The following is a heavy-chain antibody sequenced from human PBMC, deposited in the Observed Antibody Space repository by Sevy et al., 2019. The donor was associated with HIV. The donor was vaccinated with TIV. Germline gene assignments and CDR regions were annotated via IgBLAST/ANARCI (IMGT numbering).Heavy chain of an antibody. J-gene: IGHJ5*02. CDR1: GGSISSYY. CDR3: ARDWLFVEQQREEGWFDP. CDR2: IYTSGST. V-gene: IGHV4-4*07. D-gene: IGHD6-13*01. Sequence: SETLSLTCTVSGGSISSYYWSWIRQPAGKGLEWIGRIYTSGSTNYNPSLKSRVTMSVDTSKNQFSLKLSSVTAADTAVYYCARDWLFVEQQREEGWFDPWGQGTLVTVSS.